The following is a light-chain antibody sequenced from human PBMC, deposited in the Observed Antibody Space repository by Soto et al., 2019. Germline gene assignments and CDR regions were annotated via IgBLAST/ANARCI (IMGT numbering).Light chain of an antibody. V-gene: IGKV3-20*01. J-gene: IGKJ2*01. CDR2: GAS. CDR1: QGVSRNY. Sequence: EIVLTQSPGTLSLSPGEKATLSCRSSQGVSRNYLAWYQQKPGQAPRLLIYGASSRATGIPERFSGSGSGTDFTLIISRLEPEDFAVYFCQQYGSSPPYTFGQGTKVDIK. CDR3: QQYGSSPPYT.